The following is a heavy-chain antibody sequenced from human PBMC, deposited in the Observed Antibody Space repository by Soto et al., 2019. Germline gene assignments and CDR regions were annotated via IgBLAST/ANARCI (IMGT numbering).Heavy chain of an antibody. CDR2: IIPIFGTT. CDR1: GGTFSSYA. Sequence: QVQLVQSGAEVKKPGSSVKVSCKASGGTFSSYAISWVRQAPGQGLEWMGGIIPIFGTTNYAQKLQGRVTITEDESMSTAYMERSRLRSEDRAVYFFASWEGSSSAFHILGQGTMGTVSS. D-gene: IGHD6-6*01. V-gene: IGHV1-69*01. J-gene: IGHJ3*02. CDR3: ASWEGSSSAFHI.